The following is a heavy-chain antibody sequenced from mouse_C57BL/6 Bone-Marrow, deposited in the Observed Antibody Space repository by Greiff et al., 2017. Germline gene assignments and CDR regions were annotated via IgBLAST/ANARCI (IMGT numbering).Heavy chain of an antibody. CDR3: ARGLTTRFDY. V-gene: IGHV5-4*03. Sequence: EVKVVESGGGLVKPGGSLKLSCAASGFTFSSYAMSWVRQTPEKRLEWVATISDGGSYTYYPDNVKGRFTISRDNAKNNLYLQMSHLKSEDTAMYYCARGLTTRFDYWGQGTTLTGSS. D-gene: IGHD2-1*01. CDR2: ISDGGSYT. CDR1: GFTFSSYA. J-gene: IGHJ2*01.